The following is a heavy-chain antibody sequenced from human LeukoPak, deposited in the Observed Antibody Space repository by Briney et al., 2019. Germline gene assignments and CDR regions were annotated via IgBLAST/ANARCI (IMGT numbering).Heavy chain of an antibody. CDR3: ARGSSGFDY. Sequence: ASVKVSCKASGYTFTSYDINWVRQDTGQGLEWTGWMNPNSGNTGYAQKFQGRVTIARNTSISTAYMELSSLRSEDTAVYYCARGSSGFDYWGQGTLVTVSS. J-gene: IGHJ4*02. CDR2: MNPNSGNT. CDR1: GYTFTSYD. D-gene: IGHD5/OR15-5a*01. V-gene: IGHV1-8*03.